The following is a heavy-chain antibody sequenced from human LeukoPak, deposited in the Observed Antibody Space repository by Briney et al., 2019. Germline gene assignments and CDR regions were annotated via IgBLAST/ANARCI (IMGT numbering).Heavy chain of an antibody. CDR3: ARGSYYHDSSGYYYYYYGMDV. V-gene: IGHV4-59*01. J-gene: IGHJ6*02. Sequence: SETLSLTCTVSGGSISSYYWSWIRQPPGKGLEWIGYIYYSGSTNYNPSLKSRVTISVDTSKNQFSLKLSSVTAADTAVYYCARGSYYHDSSGYYYYYYGMDVWGQGTTVTVSS. D-gene: IGHD3-22*01. CDR2: IYYSGST. CDR1: GGSISSYY.